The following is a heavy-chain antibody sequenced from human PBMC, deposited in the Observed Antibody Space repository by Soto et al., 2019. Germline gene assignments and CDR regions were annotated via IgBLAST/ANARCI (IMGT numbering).Heavy chain of an antibody. V-gene: IGHV3-30-3*01. J-gene: IGHJ5*02. CDR3: ARGYSITCAHCQYSSACDWFDP. CDR2: TTYDGSNQ. Sequence: HVQLVESGGGVVQPGGSLRLSCAASGFIFSSYTMHWVRQAPGKGLEWVALTTYDGSNQYYAESVKGRFTISRDNSMNTLDLQMNSLRVADTAVYYCARGYSITCAHCQYSSACDWFDPWGQGAAVTVSS. D-gene: IGHD6-19*01. CDR1: GFIFSSYT.